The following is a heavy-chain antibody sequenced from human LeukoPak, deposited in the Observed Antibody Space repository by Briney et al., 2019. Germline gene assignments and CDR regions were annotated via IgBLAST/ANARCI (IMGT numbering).Heavy chain of an antibody. CDR3: ARSLGGAYDY. Sequence: GGPLRLSCAASGFPFSSYWMHWVRQAPGKGLVWVSRINIDGSNTNYADSVKGRFTISRDNAKNTLYLQMDRLRAEDTAVYYCARSLGGAYDYWGQGTLVTVSS. D-gene: IGHD1-26*01. V-gene: IGHV3-74*01. CDR2: INIDGSNT. J-gene: IGHJ4*02. CDR1: GFPFSSYW.